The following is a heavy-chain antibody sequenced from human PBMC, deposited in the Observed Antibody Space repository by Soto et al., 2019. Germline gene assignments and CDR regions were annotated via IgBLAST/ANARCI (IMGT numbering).Heavy chain of an antibody. CDR2: ISGSGGST. CDR3: AKDKSKGQWLSLFDY. Sequence: GGSLRLSCAASGFTFSSYAMSWVRQAPGKGLEWVSAISGSGGSTYYADSVKGRFTISRDNSKNTLYLQMNSLRAEDTAVYYCAKDKSKGQWLSLFDYWGQGTLVTVSS. D-gene: IGHD6-19*01. V-gene: IGHV3-23*01. CDR1: GFTFSSYA. J-gene: IGHJ4*02.